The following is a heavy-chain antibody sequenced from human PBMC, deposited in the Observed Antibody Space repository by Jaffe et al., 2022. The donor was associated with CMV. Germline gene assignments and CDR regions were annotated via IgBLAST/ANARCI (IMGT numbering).Heavy chain of an antibody. J-gene: IGHJ4*02. D-gene: IGHD1-26*01. Sequence: QVQLVESGGGVVQPGMSLRLSCATYGFTFTTYGFHWVRQGVRQAPGKGLEWVAVIWNDGSKKYYADSVKGRFTISRDNSKNTVFLQMDSLTAEDTAVYYCARDLWDSGNYYFDYWGQGTLVTVSS. V-gene: IGHV3-33*01. CDR1: GFTFTTYG. CDR3: ARDLWDSGNYYFDY. CDR2: IWNDGSKK.